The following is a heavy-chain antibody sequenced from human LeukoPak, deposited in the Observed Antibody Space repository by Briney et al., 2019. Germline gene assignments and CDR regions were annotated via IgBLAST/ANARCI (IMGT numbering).Heavy chain of an antibody. D-gene: IGHD4-23*01. CDR1: GGSISSYY. Sequence: SETLSLTCTVSGGSISSYYWSWIRQPPGKGLEWIGYIYYSGSTNYNPSLKSRVTISVDTSKNQFSLKLSSVTAADTAVYYCASLDYGGNSFDYWGQGTLVTVSS. CDR2: IYYSGST. J-gene: IGHJ4*02. V-gene: IGHV4-59*08. CDR3: ASLDYGGNSFDY.